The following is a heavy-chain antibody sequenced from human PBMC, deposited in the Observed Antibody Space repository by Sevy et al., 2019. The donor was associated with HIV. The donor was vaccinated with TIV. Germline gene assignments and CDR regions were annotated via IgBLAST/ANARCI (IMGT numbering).Heavy chain of an antibody. Sequence: SETLSLTCTVSGGSITSLYGNWIRQPPWKGLEWIANIYYNGPINYNPSLKRRVTLSLDTSKNQYSLRLSSVTAADTAMYYCAGETAWGWGYSWGQGTLVTVSS. J-gene: IGHJ1*01. CDR3: AGETAWGWGYS. CDR2: IYYNGPI. D-gene: IGHD2-15*01. V-gene: IGHV4-59*08. CDR1: GGSITSLY.